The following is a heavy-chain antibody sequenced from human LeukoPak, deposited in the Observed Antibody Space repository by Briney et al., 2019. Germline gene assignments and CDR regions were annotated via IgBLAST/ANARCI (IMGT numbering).Heavy chain of an antibody. CDR2: ISYDGSNK. J-gene: IGHJ4*02. V-gene: IGHV3-30*03. Sequence: PGRSLRLSCAASGFTFSSYGMHWVRQAPGKGLEWVAVISYDGSNKYYADSVKGRFTNSRDNSKNTLYLQMNSLRAEDTAVYYCKGTVADPYYFDYWGQGTLVTVSS. CDR3: KGTVADPYYFDY. D-gene: IGHD6-19*01. CDR1: GFTFSSYG.